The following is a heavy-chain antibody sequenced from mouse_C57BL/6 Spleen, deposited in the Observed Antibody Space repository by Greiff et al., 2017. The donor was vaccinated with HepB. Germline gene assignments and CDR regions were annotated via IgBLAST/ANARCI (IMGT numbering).Heavy chain of an antibody. Sequence: EVKLMESGPELVKPGASVKISCKASGYSFTDYNMNWVKQSNGKSLEWIGVINPNYGTTSYNQKFKGKATLTVDQSSSTAYMQLNSLTSEDSAVYYCARGGLLQAWFAYWGQGTLVTVSA. D-gene: IGHD2-3*01. J-gene: IGHJ3*01. CDR3: ARGGLLQAWFAY. V-gene: IGHV1-39*01. CDR2: INPNYGTT. CDR1: GYSFTDYN.